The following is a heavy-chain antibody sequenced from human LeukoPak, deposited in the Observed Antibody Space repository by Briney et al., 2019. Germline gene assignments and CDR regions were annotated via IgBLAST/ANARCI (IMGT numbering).Heavy chain of an antibody. CDR1: GFIFRNYY. V-gene: IGHV3-74*01. J-gene: IGHJ6*03. D-gene: IGHD3-10*01. CDR2: IKNAGIDT. Sequence: GSLRLSCVGSGFIFRNYYMYWVRQAPGKGLVWVSRIKNAGIDTIYADSVKGRFTVSRDNAKNTVYLQMSSLRAEDTAVYYCARGGYGHNMDVWGEGTTVTVSS. CDR3: ARGGYGHNMDV.